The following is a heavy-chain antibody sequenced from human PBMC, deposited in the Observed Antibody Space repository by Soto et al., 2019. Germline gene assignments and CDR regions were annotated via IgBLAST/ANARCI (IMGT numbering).Heavy chain of an antibody. J-gene: IGHJ6*02. CDR1: GFTFSSYE. V-gene: IGHV3-48*03. CDR3: ARSPPEEYYDFWSGYYTRLGLCMDV. Sequence: EVQLVESGGGLVQPGGSLRLSCAASGFTFSSYEMNWVRQAPGKGLEWVSYISSSGSTIYYADSVKGRFTISRDNAKNSLYLQMNSLRAEDTAVYYCARSPPEEYYDFWSGYYTRLGLCMDVWGQGTTVTVSS. CDR2: ISSSGSTI. D-gene: IGHD3-3*01.